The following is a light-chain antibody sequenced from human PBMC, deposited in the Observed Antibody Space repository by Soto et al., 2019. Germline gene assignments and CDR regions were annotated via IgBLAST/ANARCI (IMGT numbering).Light chain of an antibody. CDR2: GAS. CDR1: QSVSNNY. V-gene: IGKV3-20*01. J-gene: IGKJ1*01. Sequence: ESVLTQSPGTLSLSPGERATLSCRASQSVSNNYLAWYQQKPGQAPRLLIYGASTRATGIPDRFSGSGSGTDFTLTISRLEPEDSAVYSCQQYGSSPTWTFGQGTKVEIK. CDR3: QQYGSSPTWT.